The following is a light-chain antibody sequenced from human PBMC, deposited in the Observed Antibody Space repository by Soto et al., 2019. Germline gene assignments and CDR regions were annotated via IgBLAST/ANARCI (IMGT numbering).Light chain of an antibody. CDR1: QSVSSNY. CDR2: GAS. V-gene: IGKV3-20*01. Sequence: EIVLTQSPGTLSLSPGERATLSCRASQSVSSNYLAWYQQKPGQAPRLLIYGASSRATGIPDRFSGSGSGTDFTLTISRLEPEDFAVYYCQQHDNSPLTFGGGTKVDIK. J-gene: IGKJ4*01. CDR3: QQHDNSPLT.